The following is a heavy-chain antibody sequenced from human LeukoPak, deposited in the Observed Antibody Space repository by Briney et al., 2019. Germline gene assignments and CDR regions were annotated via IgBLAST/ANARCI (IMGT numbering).Heavy chain of an antibody. J-gene: IGHJ4*02. CDR1: GGSLSSIIYY. V-gene: IGHV4-39*07. CDR3: ARCSDYGDYVGY. D-gene: IGHD4-17*01. Sequence: SETLSLTCSVSGGSLSSIIYYWGWVRPPPGEGVEWIGRIYYSGSTYYNPSLKSRVTISVDTSKNQFSLKLSSVTAADTAVYYFARCSDYGDYVGYWGQGTLVTVSS. CDR2: IYYSGST.